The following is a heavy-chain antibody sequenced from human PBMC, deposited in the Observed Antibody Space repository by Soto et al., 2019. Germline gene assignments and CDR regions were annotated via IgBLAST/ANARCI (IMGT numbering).Heavy chain of an antibody. D-gene: IGHD3-22*01. J-gene: IGHJ4*02. CDR2: IFSNDEK. V-gene: IGHV2-26*01. CDR1: GFSLSNAGMG. CDR3: ARFSYYYDSSGYYVDY. Sequence: SGPTLVNPTETLTLTCTVSGFSLSNAGMGVSWIRQPPGKALEWLAHIFSNDEKSYSTSLKSRLTISKDTSKSQVVLTMTNMDPVDTATYYCARFSYYYDSSGYYVDYWGQGTLVTVSS.